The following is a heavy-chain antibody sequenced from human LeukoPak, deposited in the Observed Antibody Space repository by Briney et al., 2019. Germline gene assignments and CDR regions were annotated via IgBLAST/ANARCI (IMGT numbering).Heavy chain of an antibody. CDR1: GGSISSYY. V-gene: IGHV4-59*01. Sequence: PETLSLTCTVSGGSISSYYWSWIRQPPGKGLEWIGYIYYSGSTNYNPSLKSRVTISVDTSKNQFSLKLSSVTAADTAVYYCARENGDNHFDYWGQGTLVTVSS. CDR3: ARENGDNHFDY. J-gene: IGHJ4*02. D-gene: IGHD4-17*01. CDR2: IYYSGST.